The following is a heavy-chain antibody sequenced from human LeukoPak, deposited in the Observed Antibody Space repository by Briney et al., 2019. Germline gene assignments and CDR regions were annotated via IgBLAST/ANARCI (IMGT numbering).Heavy chain of an antibody. J-gene: IGHJ4*02. Sequence: GGSLRLSCAASGFTFSTYSMNWVRQAPGKELEWVSSITSSRIYIYYADSVKGRFTISRDNAKNSLYLQMNSLRAEDTAVYYCARDGSRGNLVTAPDFWGQGTLVTVSS. CDR3: ARDGSRGNLVTAPDF. D-gene: IGHD2-21*02. CDR1: GFTFSTYS. CDR2: ITSSRIYI. V-gene: IGHV3-21*01.